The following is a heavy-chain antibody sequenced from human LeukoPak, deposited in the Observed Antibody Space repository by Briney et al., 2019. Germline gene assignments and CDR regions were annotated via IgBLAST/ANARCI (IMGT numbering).Heavy chain of an antibody. V-gene: IGHV1-18*01. J-gene: IGHJ6*03. CDR2: ISAYNGNT. CDR3: ARRHYDSSGYYYYYYYMDV. CDR1: DYTFTSYG. D-gene: IGHD3-22*01. Sequence: ASVKVSCKASDYTFTSYGISWVRQAPGQGLEWMGWISAYNGNTNYAQKFQGRVTITADESTSTAYMELSSLRSEDTAVYYCARRHYDSSGYYYYYYYMDVWGKGTTVTISS.